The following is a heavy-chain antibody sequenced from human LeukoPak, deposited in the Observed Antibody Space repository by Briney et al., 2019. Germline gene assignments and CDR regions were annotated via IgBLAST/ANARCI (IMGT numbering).Heavy chain of an antibody. D-gene: IGHD3-3*01. V-gene: IGHV1-18*01. CDR1: GYTFTSYG. CDR3: ARSGAFWSGYYTHFDY. CDR2: ISAYNGNT. J-gene: IGHJ4*02. Sequence: ASVKVSCKASGYTFTSYGISWVRQAPGQGLEWMGWISAYNGNTNYAQKLQGGVTMTTDTSTSTAYMELRSLRSDDTAVYYCARSGAFWSGYYTHFDYWGQGTLVTVSS.